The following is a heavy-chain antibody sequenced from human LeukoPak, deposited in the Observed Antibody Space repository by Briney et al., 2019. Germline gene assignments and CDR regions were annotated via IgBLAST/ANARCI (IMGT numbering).Heavy chain of an antibody. D-gene: IGHD3-10*01. J-gene: IGHJ4*02. CDR1: GYSFTSYW. CDR2: IYPGDSDT. V-gene: IGHV5-51*01. CDR3: ARKALGSGSPYDY. Sequence: ESLKISCKGSGYSFTSYWIGWVRQMPGKGLEWMGIIYPGDSDTRYSPSFEGQVTISADKSISSANLQWSSLKASDTATYYCARKALGSGSPYDYWGQGTLVTVSS.